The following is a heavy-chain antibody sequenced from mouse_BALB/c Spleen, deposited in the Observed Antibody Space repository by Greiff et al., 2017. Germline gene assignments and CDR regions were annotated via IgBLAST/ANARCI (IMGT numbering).Heavy chain of an antibody. CDR1: GFTFSSYT. CDR2: ISDGGSYT. J-gene: IGHJ3*01. D-gene: IGHD1-1*01. V-gene: IGHV5-9-1*01. CDR3: ARGYYGSCPFAY. Sequence: EVMLVESGGGLVKPGGSLKLSCAASGFTFSSYTMSWVRQTPEKRLEWVATISDGGSYTYYPDSVKGRFTISRDNAKNNLYLQMSSLKSEDTAMYYCARGYYGSCPFAYWGQGTLVTVSA.